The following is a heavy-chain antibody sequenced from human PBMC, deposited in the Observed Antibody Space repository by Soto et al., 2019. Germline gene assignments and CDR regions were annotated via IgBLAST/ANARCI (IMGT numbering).Heavy chain of an antibody. CDR3: ARNRAAITVSGLLNPSFGMDA. V-gene: IGHV1-3*01. Sequence: ASVKVSARGSGYTFKAYAMHWVRQAPGHRLEWMGWINSGNGKTKYSQKFQDRVTITGDTSAKTAYMELRSLGSEDTAVYYCARNRAAITVSGLLNPSFGMDAWGQGTTVTVSS. CDR1: GYTFKAYA. CDR2: INSGNGKT. J-gene: IGHJ6*02. D-gene: IGHD1-20*01.